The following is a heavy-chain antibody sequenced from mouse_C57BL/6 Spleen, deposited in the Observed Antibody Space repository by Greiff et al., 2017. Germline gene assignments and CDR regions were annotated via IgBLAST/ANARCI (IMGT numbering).Heavy chain of an antibody. V-gene: IGHV1-82*01. CDR2: IYPGDGDT. CDR3: ARGDYGIAWFAY. J-gene: IGHJ3*01. CDR1: GYAFSSSW. D-gene: IGHD1-1*01. Sequence: VKLVESGPELVKPGASVKISCKASGYAFSSSWMNWVKQRPGKGLEWIGRIYPGDGDTNYNGKFKGKATLTADKSSSTAYMQLSSLTSEDSAVYFCARGDYGIAWFAYWGQGTLVTVSA.